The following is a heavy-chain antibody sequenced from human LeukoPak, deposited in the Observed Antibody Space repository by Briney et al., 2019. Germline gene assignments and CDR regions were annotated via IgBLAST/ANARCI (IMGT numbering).Heavy chain of an antibody. CDR3: TKWSGFGDD. D-gene: IGHD3-10*01. J-gene: IGHJ4*02. CDR1: GFTFSSNS. Sequence: GGSLRFSCAASGFTFSSNSVTWVRQTPGKGLEWVSGISGSGDSTFYADSVKGRFTISRDNSRNTLYLQMSSLRPEDTAVYYCTKWSGFGDDWGQGTLVTVSS. CDR2: ISGSGDST. V-gene: IGHV3-23*01.